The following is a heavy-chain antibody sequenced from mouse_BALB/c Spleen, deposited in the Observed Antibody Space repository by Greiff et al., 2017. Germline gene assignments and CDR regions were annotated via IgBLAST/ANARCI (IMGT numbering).Heavy chain of an antibody. CDR3: ARSYSLYAMDY. CDR2: IYPGNVNT. CDR1: GYTFTSYY. Sequence: QVQLQQSGPELVKPGASVRISCKASGYTFTSYYIHWVKQRPGQGLEWIGWIYPGNVNTKYNEKFKGKATLTADKSSSTAYMQLSSLTSEDSAVYFCARSYSLYAMDYWGQGTSVTVSS. D-gene: IGHD2-12*01. V-gene: IGHV1S56*01. J-gene: IGHJ4*01.